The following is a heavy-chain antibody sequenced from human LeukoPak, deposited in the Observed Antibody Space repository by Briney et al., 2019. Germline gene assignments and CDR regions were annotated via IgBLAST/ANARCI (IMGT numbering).Heavy chain of an antibody. D-gene: IGHD1-26*01. CDR3: ARRGSYYTSDFDY. V-gene: IGHV3-30*19. CDR1: GFTFSSYG. Sequence: GGSLRLSCAASGFTFSSYGMHWVRQAPGKGQEWVAVISYDGSNKYYADSVKGRFTISRDNSKNTLYLQMNSLRAEDTAVYYCARRGSYYTSDFDYWGQGTLVTVSS. J-gene: IGHJ4*02. CDR2: ISYDGSNK.